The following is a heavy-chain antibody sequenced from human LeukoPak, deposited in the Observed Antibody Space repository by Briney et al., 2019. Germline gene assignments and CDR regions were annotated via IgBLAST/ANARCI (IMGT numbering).Heavy chain of an antibody. CDR3: ARGRAVASDY. CDR2: FHYSGSN. J-gene: IGHJ4*02. Sequence: PSETLSLTSTVSSDSISSTYYYWGWIRQSPDKGLEWIGTFHYSGSNYYNPSLKSRITLSVDTSKNQFSLKLSSVTAADTAVYYCARGRAVASDYWGQGTLVTVSS. CDR1: SDSISSTYYY. V-gene: IGHV4-39*02. D-gene: IGHD6-19*01.